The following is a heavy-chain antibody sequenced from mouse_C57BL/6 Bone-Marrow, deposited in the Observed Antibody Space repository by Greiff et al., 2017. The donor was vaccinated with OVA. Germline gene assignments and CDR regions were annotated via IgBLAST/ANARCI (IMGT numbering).Heavy chain of an antibody. V-gene: IGHV1-69*01. CDR1: GYTFTSYW. Sequence: VQLQQPGAELVMPGASVKLSCKASGYTFTSYWMHWVKQRPGQGLEWIGEIDPSDSYTNYNQKFKGKSTLTVDKSSSTAYMQISSLTSEDSAVYYCAGSEDYDWFAYWGQGTRVTVSA. CDR2: IDPSDSYT. CDR3: AGSEDYDWFAY. J-gene: IGHJ3*01. D-gene: IGHD1-1*01.